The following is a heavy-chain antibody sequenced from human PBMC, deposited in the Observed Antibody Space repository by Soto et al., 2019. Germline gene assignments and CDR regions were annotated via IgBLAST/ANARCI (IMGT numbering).Heavy chain of an antibody. Sequence: GASVKVSCKASGYTFTSYGSSWVRQAPGQGLEWMGWISAYNGNTNYAQKLQGRVTMTTDTSTSTAYMELRSLRSDDTAVYYCARDLGAAGTDNSELPNYWGQGTLVTVSS. V-gene: IGHV1-18*01. J-gene: IGHJ4*02. CDR2: ISAYNGNT. D-gene: IGHD6-13*01. CDR1: GYTFTSYG. CDR3: ARDLGAAGTDNSELPNY.